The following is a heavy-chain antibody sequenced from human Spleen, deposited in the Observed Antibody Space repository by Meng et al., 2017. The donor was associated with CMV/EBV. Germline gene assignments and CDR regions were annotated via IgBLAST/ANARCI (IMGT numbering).Heavy chain of an antibody. J-gene: IGHJ5*02. CDR3: ARSSILTGYYMAWFDP. V-gene: IGHV5-51*01. CDR2: IYPGDSDT. Sequence: GYSFPTYWIGWVRQMPGKGLEWMGIIYPGDSDTRYSPSFQGQVTISADKSISTAYLQWSSLKASDTAMYYCARSSILTGYYMAWFDPWGQGTLVTVSS. D-gene: IGHD3-9*01. CDR1: GYSFPTYW.